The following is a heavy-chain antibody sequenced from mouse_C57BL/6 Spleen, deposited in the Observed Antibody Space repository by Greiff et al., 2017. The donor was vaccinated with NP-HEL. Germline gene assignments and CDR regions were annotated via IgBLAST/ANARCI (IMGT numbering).Heavy chain of an antibody. CDR3: ASGYDYFDY. D-gene: IGHD2-2*01. V-gene: IGHV14-2*01. CDR2: IAPEDGET. CDR1: GFNIKDYY. Sequence: VQLKESGAELVKPGASVKLSCTASGFNIKDYYMHWVKQRTEQGLEWIGRIAPEDGETKYAPKVKGKATITADTSSNTAYLQLSSLTSEDTAVYYCASGYDYFDYWGQGTTLTVSS. J-gene: IGHJ2*01.